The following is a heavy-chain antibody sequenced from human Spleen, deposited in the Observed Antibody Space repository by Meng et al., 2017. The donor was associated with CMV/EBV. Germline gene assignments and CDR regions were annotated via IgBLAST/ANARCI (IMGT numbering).Heavy chain of an antibody. D-gene: IGHD5-18*01. CDR3: ARDFVRSYGPFDY. CDR2: INPSGGST. V-gene: IGHV1-46*01. Sequence: VQPGQVGEEVNQPGAYTLAPCKAPGCTFTCYYMPWSRQDPGQGLELMGIINPSGGSTSYAQKFQGRVTMTRDTSTSTVYMELSSLRSEDTAVYYCARDFVRSYGPFDYWGQGTLVTVSS. J-gene: IGHJ4*02. CDR1: GCTFTCYY.